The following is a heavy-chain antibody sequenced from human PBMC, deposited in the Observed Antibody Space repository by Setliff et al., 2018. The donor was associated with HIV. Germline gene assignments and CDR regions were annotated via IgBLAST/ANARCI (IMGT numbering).Heavy chain of an antibody. D-gene: IGHD3-16*01. CDR1: GWSFSGDY. CDR2: ISQTRST. CDR3: ARGRLRTVTSLIKKRASYTWLDP. J-gene: IGHJ5*02. V-gene: IGHV4-34*01. Sequence: SETLSLTCAVYGWSFSGDYWVWIRQSPGKGLECIGDISQTRSTNYDPSLKSRVTISLDTSKNQLSLKLTSVSAADTAVYYCARGRLRTVTSLIKKRASYTWLDPWGQGTQVTVSS.